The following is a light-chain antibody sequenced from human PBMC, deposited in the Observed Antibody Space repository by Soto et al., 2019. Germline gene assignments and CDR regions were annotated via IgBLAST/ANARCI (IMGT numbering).Light chain of an antibody. V-gene: IGKV3-20*01. J-gene: IGKJ5*01. CDR3: QQYGTSEII. Sequence: EFMLTQSPGTLSLSPGERATLSCRASQSLTNSFIAWYQQKPGQAPRLLICDTSSRASGIPDRFSGSGSGTDFTLTISRLEPEDFAVFYCQQYGTSEIIFGQGTRLEIK. CDR2: DTS. CDR1: QSLTNSF.